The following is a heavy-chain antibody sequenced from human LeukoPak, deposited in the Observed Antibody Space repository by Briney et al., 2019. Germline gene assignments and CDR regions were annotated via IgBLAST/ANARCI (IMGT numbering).Heavy chain of an antibody. V-gene: IGHV1-2*02. D-gene: IGHD6-19*01. Sequence: ASVKVSCKASGYTFTVYHMHWIRQAPGQGFEWMGWINPNTDGTNYAQKFQGRVTMTRDTSISTAYMDLSTLTSNDTAVYYCARTYSSGWYEGIDYWGQGTPVTVAS. CDR2: INPNTDGT. J-gene: IGHJ4*02. CDR3: ARTYSSGWYEGIDY. CDR1: GYTFTVYH.